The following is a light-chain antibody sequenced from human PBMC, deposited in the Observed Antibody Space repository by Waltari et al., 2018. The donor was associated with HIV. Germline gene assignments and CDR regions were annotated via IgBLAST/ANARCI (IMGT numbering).Light chain of an antibody. Sequence: DIRIAQSPSSLSASVWDRILISCRARQYISTDLTWYQKRPGKAPKLLIYGASHLQGGVPPRFSGSGSGTAFTLAINGLQFEDFATYFCQQSYNAPYTFGQGT. V-gene: IGKV1-39*01. CDR3: QQSYNAPYT. J-gene: IGKJ2*01. CDR1: QYISTD. CDR2: GAS.